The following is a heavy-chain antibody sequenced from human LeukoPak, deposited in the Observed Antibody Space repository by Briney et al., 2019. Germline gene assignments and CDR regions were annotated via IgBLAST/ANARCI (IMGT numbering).Heavy chain of an antibody. Sequence: PSQTLSLTCTVSGGSISNHYWSWIRRSPGKGLEWIGYIHYSGRTNYNPSLKSRVTTSVDTSKNQFSLRLSSVTAADTAVYYCARHRELDQPGLESWGQGIPVTVSS. CDR3: ARHRELDQPGLES. CDR2: IHYSGRT. J-gene: IGHJ4*02. V-gene: IGHV4-59*08. CDR1: GGSISNHY. D-gene: IGHD1/OR15-1a*01.